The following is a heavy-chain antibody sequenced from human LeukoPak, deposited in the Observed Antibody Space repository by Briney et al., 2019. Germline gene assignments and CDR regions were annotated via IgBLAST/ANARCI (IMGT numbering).Heavy chain of an antibody. Sequence: GGSLRLSCAASGFTFDDYAMHWVRQAPGKGLEWVSGISWNSGSIGYADSVKGRFTISRDNAKNSLYLQMNSLRAEDTAVYYCARVTRDGYFDYWGQGTLVTVSS. D-gene: IGHD5-24*01. CDR3: ARVTRDGYFDY. CDR2: ISWNSGSI. J-gene: IGHJ4*02. CDR1: GFTFDDYA. V-gene: IGHV3-9*01.